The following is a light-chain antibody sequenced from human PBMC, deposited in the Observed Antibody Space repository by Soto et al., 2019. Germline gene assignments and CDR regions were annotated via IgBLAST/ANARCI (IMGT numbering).Light chain of an antibody. Sequence: DIQMTQSPSTLSASVGDRVTITCRASQSLSTWLAWYQQKPGKAPTLLIYDASSLESGVPSRFSGSGSGTEFTLTSSSLQPDDFATYYCQPYNEYWKCGQETQGNIK. CDR3: QPYNEYWK. V-gene: IGKV1-5*01. J-gene: IGKJ1*01. CDR2: DAS. CDR1: QSLSTW.